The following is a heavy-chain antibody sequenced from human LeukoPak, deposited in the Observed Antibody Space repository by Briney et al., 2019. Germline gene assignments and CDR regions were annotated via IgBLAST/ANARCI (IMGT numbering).Heavy chain of an antibody. D-gene: IGHD4-11*01. J-gene: IGHJ6*03. CDR3: ARAYSNVRGYYYYYYMDV. Sequence: PSETLSLTCAVYGGSFNGYYWSWIRQPPGKGLEWIGEINHSGSTNYNPSLKSRVTISVDTSKNQFSLKLSSVTTADTAVYYCARAYSNVRGYYYYYYMDVWGKGTTVTVSS. CDR2: INHSGST. CDR1: GGSFNGYY. V-gene: IGHV4-34*01.